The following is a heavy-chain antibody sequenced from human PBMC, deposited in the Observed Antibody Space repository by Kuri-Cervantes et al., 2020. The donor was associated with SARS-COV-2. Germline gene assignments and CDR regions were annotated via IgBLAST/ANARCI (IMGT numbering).Heavy chain of an antibody. V-gene: IGHV3-30-3*01. CDR1: GFTFSSYA. J-gene: IGHJ3*02. D-gene: IGHD1-26*01. CDR3: AKDDEDSGSYGDAFDI. Sequence: GGSLRLSCAASGFTFSSYAMHWVRQAPGKGLEWVAVISYNGSNKYYADSVKGRFTISRDNSKDTLYLQMNSLRAEDTAVYYCAKDDEDSGSYGDAFDIWGQGTMVTVSS. CDR2: ISYNGSNK.